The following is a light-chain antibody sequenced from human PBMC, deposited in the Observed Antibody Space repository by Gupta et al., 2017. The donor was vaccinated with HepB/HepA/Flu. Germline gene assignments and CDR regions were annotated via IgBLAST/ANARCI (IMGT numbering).Light chain of an antibody. CDR1: QSISSS. CDR3: QQRTTWPLT. V-gene: IGKV3-11*01. Sequence: EIVLTQSPATLSLSPGERATLSCRASQSISSSLVWYQQKPCQAPRLLIYDASNRATGIPPRCSGSGSGTDFTLTISSLVPEDFAVYHCQQRTTWPLTFGGGTRVELK. CDR2: DAS. J-gene: IGKJ4*01.